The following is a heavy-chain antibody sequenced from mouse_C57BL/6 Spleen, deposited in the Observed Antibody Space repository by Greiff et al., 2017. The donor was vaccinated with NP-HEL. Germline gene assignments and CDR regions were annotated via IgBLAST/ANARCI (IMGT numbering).Heavy chain of an antibody. V-gene: IGHV3-1*01. CDR1: GYSITSGYD. D-gene: IGHD4-1*01. J-gene: IGHJ2*01. CDR2: ISYSGST. CDR3: ARGGLTGPFDY. Sequence: VQLKESGPGMVKPSQSLSLTCTVTGYSITSGYDWHWIRHFPGNKLEWMGYISYSGSTNYNPSLKSRISITHDTSKNHFFLKLNSVTTEDTATYYCARGGLTGPFDYWGQGTTLTVSS.